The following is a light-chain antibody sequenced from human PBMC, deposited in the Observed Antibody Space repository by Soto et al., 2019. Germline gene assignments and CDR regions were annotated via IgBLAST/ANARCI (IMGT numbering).Light chain of an antibody. CDR2: AAS. V-gene: IGKV1-9*01. Sequence: IQWTQSPSSLSASVGDRVTITCRASQGISSYLAWYQQKPGKAPKLLIYAASTLQSGVPSKFSGSGSGTDFTLTISSLQPEDSATYYCQQLNSYPLTFGGGTKVDIK. CDR1: QGISSY. J-gene: IGKJ4*01. CDR3: QQLNSYPLT.